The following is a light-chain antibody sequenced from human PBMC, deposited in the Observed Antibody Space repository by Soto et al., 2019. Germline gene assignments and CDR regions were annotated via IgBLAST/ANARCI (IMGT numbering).Light chain of an antibody. V-gene: IGKV3-11*01. Sequence: EIALTQSPATLSWSPGERATPSCRASQSVSSYLAWYQQKPGQAPRLLIYDASNRATGIPARFSGSGSGTDFTLTISSLEPEDFAVYYCQQRSNWPPDFGPGTKVDIK. CDR3: QQRSNWPPD. J-gene: IGKJ3*01. CDR1: QSVSSY. CDR2: DAS.